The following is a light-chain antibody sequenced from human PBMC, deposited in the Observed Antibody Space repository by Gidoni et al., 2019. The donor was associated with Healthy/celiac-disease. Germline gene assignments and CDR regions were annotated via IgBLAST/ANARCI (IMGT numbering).Light chain of an antibody. J-gene: IGLJ1*01. CDR3: CSYAGSVYV. CDR2: EGS. V-gene: IGLV2-23*01. CDR1: SSDVGSYNL. Sequence: QPALTQPASVSGSPGQSITISCTGTSSDVGSYNLVSWYQQHPGKAPKLMIYEGSKRPSGVSNRFTGSKSGNTASLTISGLQAEDEADYYCCSYAGSVYVFGTGTKVTVL.